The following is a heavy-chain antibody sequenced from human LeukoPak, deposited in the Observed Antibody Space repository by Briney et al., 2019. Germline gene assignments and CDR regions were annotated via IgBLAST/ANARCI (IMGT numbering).Heavy chain of an antibody. CDR1: GFTFSTYG. D-gene: IGHD3-10*01. Sequence: PGGSLRLSCAASGFTFSTYGTGWVRQAPGKGLEWVSSINDNGGTSTWYADSVKGRFTISRDNSKNTLYLQMNSLRAEDTAVYYCATVVYYGSGSYNGRARYFDYWGQGTLVTVSS. CDR2: INDNGGTST. J-gene: IGHJ4*02. V-gene: IGHV3-23*01. CDR3: ATVVYYGSGSYNGRARYFDY.